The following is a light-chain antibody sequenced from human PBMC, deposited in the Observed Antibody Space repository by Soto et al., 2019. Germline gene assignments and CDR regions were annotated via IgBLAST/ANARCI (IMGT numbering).Light chain of an antibody. CDR1: QSISFY. CDR2: AAS. V-gene: IGKV1-39*01. Sequence: DIQMTQSPSSLSASVGDRVTITCRASQSISFYLNWYQQKPGKAPRLLIYAASNLQSGVPSRFSASGSGTDFTLTISSLQPEDFATYYCQQSYTTPPTFGGGTKVEIK. CDR3: QQSYTTPPT. J-gene: IGKJ4*01.